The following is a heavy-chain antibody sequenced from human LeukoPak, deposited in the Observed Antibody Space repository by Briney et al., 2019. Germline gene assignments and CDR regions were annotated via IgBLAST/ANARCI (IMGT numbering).Heavy chain of an antibody. V-gene: IGHV4-34*12. J-gene: IGHJ4*02. CDR1: GESFSGYY. CDR3: ARGILVTVYATYDY. D-gene: IGHD2-8*01. CDR2: IIHSGRT. Sequence: SETLSLTCTVYGESFSGYYWTWVRQPPGKGLEWIGEIIHSGRTNYNPSLKSRVTISVDTSKNQFSLKLSSVTAADTAVYYCARGILVTVYATYDYWGQGTLVTVSP.